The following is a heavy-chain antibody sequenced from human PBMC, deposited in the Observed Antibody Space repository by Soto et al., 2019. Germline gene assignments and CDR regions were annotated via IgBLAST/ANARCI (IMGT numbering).Heavy chain of an antibody. J-gene: IGHJ3*02. D-gene: IGHD2-8*02. Sequence: PGGSLRLSCAGSGFTLTRSAVSWVRQAPGKGLEWVSGISAGGGGTYYADSVKGRFTISRDRSKNTVYLQMNSLTAGDTAVYYCAKATATGGGAFDICGQGTMVTV. CDR2: ISAGGGGT. V-gene: IGHV3-23*01. CDR1: GFTLTRSA. CDR3: AKATATGGGAFDI.